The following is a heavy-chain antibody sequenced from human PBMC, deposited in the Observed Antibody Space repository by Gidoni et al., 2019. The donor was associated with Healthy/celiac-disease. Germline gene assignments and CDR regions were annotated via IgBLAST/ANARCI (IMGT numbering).Heavy chain of an antibody. D-gene: IGHD1-7*01. J-gene: IGHJ4*02. Sequence: QLQLQESGPGLVKPSETLSLTCTVSGGSISSSSYYWGWIRQPPGKGLEWIGSIYYSGSTYYNPSLKSRVTISVDTSKNQFSLKLSSVTAADTAVYYCARQPPAQLELPDYWGQGTLVTVSS. CDR2: IYYSGST. CDR1: GGSISSSSYY. CDR3: ARQPPAQLELPDY. V-gene: IGHV4-39*01.